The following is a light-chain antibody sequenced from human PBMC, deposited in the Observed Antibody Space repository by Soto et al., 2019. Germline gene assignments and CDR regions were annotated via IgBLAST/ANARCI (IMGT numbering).Light chain of an antibody. Sequence: DIQMTQSPSTLSASVGDRVTITCRASQSISSWLAWYQQKPGKAPKLLIYDASSLESGVPSRFSGSGSGTEFTLTISSLQPDDFETYYCQQYNSLWTFGQGTKV. J-gene: IGKJ1*01. CDR2: DAS. CDR1: QSISSW. CDR3: QQYNSLWT. V-gene: IGKV1-5*01.